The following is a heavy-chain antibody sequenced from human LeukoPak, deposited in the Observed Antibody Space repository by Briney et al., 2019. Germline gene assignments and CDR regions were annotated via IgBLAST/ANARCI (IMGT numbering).Heavy chain of an antibody. V-gene: IGHV1-46*01. J-gene: IGHJ6*03. Sequence: ASVKVSCKASGYTFTSYYMHWVRQAPGQGLEWMGIINPSGGSTSYAQKFQGRVTMTRDTSTSTVYMELSSLRSEDTAVYYCARDSLQRGSGYYPYYYYYYYMDVWGKGTTVTISS. CDR1: GYTFTSYY. D-gene: IGHD3-22*01. CDR3: ARDSLQRGSGYYPYYYYYYYMDV. CDR2: INPSGGST.